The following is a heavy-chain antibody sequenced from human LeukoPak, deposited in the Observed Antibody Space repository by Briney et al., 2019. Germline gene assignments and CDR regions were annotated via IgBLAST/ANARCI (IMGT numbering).Heavy chain of an antibody. D-gene: IGHD3-22*01. CDR1: GFTFSSYS. CDR3: AKGYGSSVCASFDW. V-gene: IGHV3-23*01. J-gene: IGHJ4*02. CDR2: ISGSGDST. Sequence: GGSLRLSCAASGFTFSSYSMTWVRQAPGKGLEWVSGISGSGDSTHYADSVKGRFTISRDDSKTTLYLQMNSLRAEDAAVYYCAKGYGSSVCASFDWWGQGTLVTVSS.